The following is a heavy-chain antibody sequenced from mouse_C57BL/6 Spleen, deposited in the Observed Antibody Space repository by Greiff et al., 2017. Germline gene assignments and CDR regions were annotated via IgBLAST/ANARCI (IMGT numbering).Heavy chain of an antibody. CDR1: GFTFSDYG. CDR3: ARGGNYYGPPYFDY. V-gene: IGHV5-17*01. CDR2: ISSGSSTI. J-gene: IGHJ2*01. Sequence: DVKLVEPGGGLVKPGGSLKLSCAASGFTFSDYGMHWVRQAPEKGLEWVAYISSGSSTIYYADTVKGRFTISRDNAKNTLFMQMTRLRSEDTAMYYCARGGNYYGPPYFDYWGQGTTLTVSS. D-gene: IGHD1-1*01.